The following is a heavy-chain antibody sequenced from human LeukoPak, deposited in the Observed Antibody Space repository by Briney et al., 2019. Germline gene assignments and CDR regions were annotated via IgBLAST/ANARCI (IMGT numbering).Heavy chain of an antibody. V-gene: IGHV3-33*06. CDR2: IWYDGSNK. J-gene: IGHJ6*03. CDR3: AKERTGRYYYMDV. CDR1: GFTFSSYG. Sequence: PGGSLRLSCAASGFTFSSYGMHLVRQAPGKGLEWVAVIWYDGSNKYYADSVKGRFTISRDNSKNTLYLQMNSLRAEDTAVYYCAKERTGRYYYMDVWGKGTTVTVSS. D-gene: IGHD1/OR15-1a*01.